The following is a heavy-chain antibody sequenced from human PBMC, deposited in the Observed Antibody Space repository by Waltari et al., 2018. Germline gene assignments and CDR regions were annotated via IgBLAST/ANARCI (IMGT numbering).Heavy chain of an antibody. Sequence: QVQLQQWGGGLLKPSETLSLTCAVYGGSFSGYYWIWIRQPPGKGLEWVGEINHRGKTKSNPCLTSRVTMSVDTAENQVSLKLNSVTAADTAVYFCARLVATRPDSFSIYHYYYMDVWGTGTTVTISS. D-gene: IGHD6-6*01. CDR3: ARLVATRPDSFSIYHYYYMDV. CDR2: INHRGKT. J-gene: IGHJ6*03. V-gene: IGHV4-34*01. CDR1: GGSFSGYY.